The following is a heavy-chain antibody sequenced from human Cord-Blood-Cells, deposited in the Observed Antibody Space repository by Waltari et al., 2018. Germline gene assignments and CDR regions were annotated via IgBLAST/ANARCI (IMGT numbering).Heavy chain of an antibody. V-gene: IGHV1-69*01. CDR3: ARDVGGSYYNYYYYYMDV. Sequence: QVQLVQSGAEVKKPGSSVKVSCKASGGTFSSYAISWVRQAPGQGLEWMGGIIPILGTANDAQKFQGRVTITADESTSTAYMELSSLRSEDTAVYYCARDVGGSYYNYYYYYMDVWGKGTTVTVSS. CDR2: IIPILGTA. D-gene: IGHD1-26*01. J-gene: IGHJ6*03. CDR1: GGTFSSYA.